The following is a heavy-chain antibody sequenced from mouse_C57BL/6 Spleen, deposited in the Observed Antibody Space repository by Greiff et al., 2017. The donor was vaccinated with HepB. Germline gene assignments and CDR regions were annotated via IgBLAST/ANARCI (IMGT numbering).Heavy chain of an antibody. V-gene: IGHV5-4*01. CDR1: GFTFSSYA. D-gene: IGHD1-1*01. Sequence: EVQLVESGGGLVKPGGSLKLSCAASGFTFSSYAMSWVRQTPEKRLEWVATISDGGSYTYYPDNVKGRFTISRDNAKNNLYLQMSHLKSEDTAMYYCARGFITTVVATSYFDYWGQGTTLTVSS. J-gene: IGHJ2*01. CDR2: ISDGGSYT. CDR3: ARGFITTVVATSYFDY.